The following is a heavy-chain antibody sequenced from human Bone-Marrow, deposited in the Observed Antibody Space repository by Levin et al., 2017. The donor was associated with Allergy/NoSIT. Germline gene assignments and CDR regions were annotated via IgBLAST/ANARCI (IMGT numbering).Heavy chain of an antibody. Sequence: GASVKVSCKASGYTFTNYGINWVRQAPGQGLEWMGRINTNTGNPTYAQGFTGRFVLSLDTSVSTAYLQISSLKAEDTAVYYCARPSHTDFYNYFYDMDVWGKGTTVTVSS. D-gene: IGHD3-3*01. CDR3: ARPSHTDFYNYFYDMDV. CDR1: GYTFTNYG. J-gene: IGHJ6*03. V-gene: IGHV7-4-1*02. CDR2: INTNTGNP.